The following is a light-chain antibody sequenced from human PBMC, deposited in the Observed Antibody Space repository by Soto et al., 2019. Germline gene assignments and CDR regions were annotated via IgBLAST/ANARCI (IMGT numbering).Light chain of an antibody. J-gene: IGKJ2*01. CDR3: QQKGS. V-gene: IGKV3-20*01. Sequence: DIVLTQSPGTLSLSPGDRATLSCMASRFLSSSYVVWYQQKTGQAPRLLIYAASRRATGIPDRFSGSGSATEYTLTISRLEPEDSEVYYCQQKGSFGQGTKLEIK. CDR1: RFLSSSY. CDR2: AAS.